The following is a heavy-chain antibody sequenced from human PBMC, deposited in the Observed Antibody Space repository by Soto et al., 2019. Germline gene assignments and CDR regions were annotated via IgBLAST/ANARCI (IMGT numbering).Heavy chain of an antibody. CDR1: GCTFTGYY. J-gene: IGHJ4*02. Sequence: ASVKVSCKASGCTFTGYYMHWVRQAPGQGLERMGWINPNSGGTNYAQKFQGWVTMTRDTSISTSYMELSRLRSDDMAVYYCAREMELGLDYWGQGTLVTVSS. CDR2: INPNSGGT. D-gene: IGHD7-27*01. V-gene: IGHV1-2*04. CDR3: AREMELGLDY.